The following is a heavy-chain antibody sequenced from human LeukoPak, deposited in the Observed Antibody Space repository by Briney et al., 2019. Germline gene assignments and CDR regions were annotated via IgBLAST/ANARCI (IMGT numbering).Heavy chain of an antibody. J-gene: IGHJ4*02. Sequence: GGSLRLSCAAPGFTFSSYGMRWVRQAPGKGLEWVSAISGSGGSTYYADSVKGRFTISRDNSKNTLYLEVISLTAEDTAIYYCAKDDAWLRFGEWSQGTLVTVSS. V-gene: IGHV3-23*01. CDR1: GFTFSSYG. D-gene: IGHD3-10*01. CDR2: ISGSGGST. CDR3: AKDDAWLRFGE.